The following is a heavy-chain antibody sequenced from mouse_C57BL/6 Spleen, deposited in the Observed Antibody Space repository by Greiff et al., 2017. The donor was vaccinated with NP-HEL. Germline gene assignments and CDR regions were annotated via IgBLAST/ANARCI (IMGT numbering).Heavy chain of an antibody. CDR1: GYTFTSYW. CDR3: ARWGLHWDVFFDY. Sequence: VQLQQPGTELVKPGASVKLSCKASGYTFTSYWMHWVKQRPGQGLEWIGNINPSNGGTNYNEKFKSKATLTVDKSSSTAYMQLSSLTSEDSAVYYCARWGLHWDVFFDYWGQGTTLTVSS. CDR2: INPSNGGT. V-gene: IGHV1-53*01. D-gene: IGHD4-1*01. J-gene: IGHJ2*01.